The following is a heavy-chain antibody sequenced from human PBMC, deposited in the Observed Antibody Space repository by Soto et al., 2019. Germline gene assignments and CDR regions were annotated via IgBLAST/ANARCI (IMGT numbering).Heavy chain of an antibody. D-gene: IGHD1-1*01. V-gene: IGHV1-18*01. CDR3: ARGRYGDY. Sequence: QVHLVQSGAEVKKPGASVKVYCNGSGYGFPTYGITWVRQSPGQGLEWMAWISANNGNINYAQKLQGRVTVTRDTSTCTSYMDLRSLRSDYTAVYYCARGRYGDYWGQGSLVTVSS. J-gene: IGHJ4*02. CDR1: GYGFPTYG. CDR2: ISANNGNI.